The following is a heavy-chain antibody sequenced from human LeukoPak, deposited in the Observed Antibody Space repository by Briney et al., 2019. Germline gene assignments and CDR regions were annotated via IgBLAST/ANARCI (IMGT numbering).Heavy chain of an antibody. CDR3: ASWGRSGSYYYFDY. Sequence: SETLSLTCTVSGGSISSGGYYWSWIRQPPGKGLEWIGYIYHSGSTYYNPSLKSRVTISVDRSKNQFSLKLSSVTAADTAVYYCASWGRSGSYYYFDYWGQGTLVTVSS. CDR2: IYHSGST. CDR1: GGSISSGGYY. V-gene: IGHV4-30-2*01. D-gene: IGHD1-26*01. J-gene: IGHJ4*02.